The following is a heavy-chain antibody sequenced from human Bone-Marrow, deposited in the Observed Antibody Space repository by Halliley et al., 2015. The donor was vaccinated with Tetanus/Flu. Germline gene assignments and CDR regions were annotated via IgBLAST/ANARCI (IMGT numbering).Heavy chain of an antibody. J-gene: IGHJ4*02. CDR1: GGSISSDNW. CDR3: TRRRIPARPRGKSDFDY. CDR2: IYHTGST. Sequence: GLLKPSGTLSLTCGVSGGSISSDNWWGWVRQPPGKGLEWIGEIYHTGSTSYNPSLKSRVTISVDKAKNQFSLNLTSVTAADTAMYYCTRRRIPARPRGKSDFDYWGQGTLVTVSS. V-gene: IGHV4-4*02. D-gene: IGHD6-6*01.